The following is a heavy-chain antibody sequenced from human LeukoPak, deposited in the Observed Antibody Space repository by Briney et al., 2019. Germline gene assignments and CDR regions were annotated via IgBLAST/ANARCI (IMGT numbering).Heavy chain of an antibody. CDR3: AIPSGYRSETLDC. J-gene: IGHJ4*02. CDR1: GGTFSSYA. CDR2: IIPIFGTA. D-gene: IGHD3-16*02. V-gene: IGHV1-69*05. Sequence: ASVKVSCKASGGTFSSYAISWVRQAPGQGLEWMGGIIPIFGTANYAQKFQGRVTITTDESTSTAYMELSSLRSEDTAVYYCAIPSGYRSETLDCWGQGTLVTVSS.